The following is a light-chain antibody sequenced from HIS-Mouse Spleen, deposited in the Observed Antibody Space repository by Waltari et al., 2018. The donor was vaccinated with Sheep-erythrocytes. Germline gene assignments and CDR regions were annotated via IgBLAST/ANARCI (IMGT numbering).Light chain of an antibody. V-gene: IGLV2-11*01. Sequence: QSALTQPRSVSGSPGQSVTISCTGTSSDVGVDNYVHWYQQHPGKAPKLMIYDVSKRPSGVPDRFSGSKSGNTASLTISGLQAEDEADYYCCSYAGSYNHVFATGTKVTVL. CDR1: SSDVGVDNY. J-gene: IGLJ1*01. CDR3: CSYAGSYNHV. CDR2: DVS.